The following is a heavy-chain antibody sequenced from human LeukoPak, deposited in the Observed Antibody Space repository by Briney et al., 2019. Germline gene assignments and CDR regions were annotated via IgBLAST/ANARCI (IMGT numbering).Heavy chain of an antibody. Sequence: PSETLSLTYAVSGYSISSGYYWGWIRQPPGKGLEWIGSIYYSGSTHYNPSLKSRVTISVDTSQNQFSLKLSSVTAADTAVYYCARNDSSGYFDYWGQGTLVTVSS. J-gene: IGHJ4*02. V-gene: IGHV4-38-2*01. CDR3: ARNDSSGYFDY. CDR1: GYSISSGYY. D-gene: IGHD3-22*01. CDR2: IYYSGST.